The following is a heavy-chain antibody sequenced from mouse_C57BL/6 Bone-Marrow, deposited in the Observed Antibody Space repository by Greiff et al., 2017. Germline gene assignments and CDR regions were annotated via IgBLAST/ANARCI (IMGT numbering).Heavy chain of an antibody. D-gene: IGHD2-4*01. Sequence: QVQLQQSGPELVKPGASVKISCKASGYAFSSSWMNWVKQRPGKGLEWIGRIYPGDGDTNYNGKFKGKATLTADKSSSTAYMQLSSLTSEDSAVYCCARRGDYDPACFAYWGQGTLVTVSA. CDR2: IYPGDGDT. CDR1: GYAFSSSW. V-gene: IGHV1-82*01. CDR3: ARRGDYDPACFAY. J-gene: IGHJ3*01.